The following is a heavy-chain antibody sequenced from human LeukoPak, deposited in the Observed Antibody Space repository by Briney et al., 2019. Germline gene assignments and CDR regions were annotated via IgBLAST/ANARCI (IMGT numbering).Heavy chain of an antibody. V-gene: IGHV3-66*01. CDR2: IYSGGST. CDR1: GFTVSSNY. J-gene: IGHJ4*02. D-gene: IGHD3-9*01. CDR3: AKSTWFDYFDY. Sequence: PGGSLRLSCAASGFTVSSNYMSWVRQAPGKGLEWVSVIYSGGSTYYADSVKGRFTISRDNSKNTLYLQMNSLRAEDTAVYYCAKSTWFDYFDYWGQGTLVTVSS.